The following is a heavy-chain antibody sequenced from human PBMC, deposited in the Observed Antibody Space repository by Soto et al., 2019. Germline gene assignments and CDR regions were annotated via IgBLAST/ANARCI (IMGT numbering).Heavy chain of an antibody. V-gene: IGHV3-23*01. Sequence: EVQLLESGGGLVQPGGSLRLSCAASGFTFSSYAMSWVHQAPGKGLEWVSSISTSGGSTYYADSVKGRFTISRDNSNNTLYVQMNSLRAEDTAVYYCSLSDRYYGMDVWGLGTTVTVSS. J-gene: IGHJ6*02. CDR2: ISTSGGST. CDR1: GFTFSSYA. CDR3: SLSDRYYGMDV.